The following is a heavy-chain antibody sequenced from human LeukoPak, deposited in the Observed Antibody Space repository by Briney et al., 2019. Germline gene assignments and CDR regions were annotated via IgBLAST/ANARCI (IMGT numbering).Heavy chain of an antibody. Sequence: PSQTPSLTCTVSGGSISNYYWNWIRQPAGKGLEWIGRVYISESTNYSPSLTSRVTISLDKSKNQFSLSLSSVTAADTAVYYCARQHFLTSLLDSWGQGTLVTVSS. D-gene: IGHD3/OR15-3a*01. V-gene: IGHV4-4*07. J-gene: IGHJ4*02. CDR3: ARQHFLTSLLDS. CDR2: VYISEST. CDR1: GGSISNYY.